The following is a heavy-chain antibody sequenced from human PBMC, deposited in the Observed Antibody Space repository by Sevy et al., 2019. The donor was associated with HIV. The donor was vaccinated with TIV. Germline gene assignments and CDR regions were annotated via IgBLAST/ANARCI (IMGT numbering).Heavy chain of an antibody. J-gene: IGHJ4*02. Sequence: GESLKISCAASGFPVSSNYMSWVRQAPGKGLEWVSVMYSDGSTYHADSVKGRFTISRDNCKNTLYLQMNSLRVEDTAVYYCARGKSGYGYGLDYWGQGTLVTVSS. D-gene: IGHD5-18*01. CDR2: MYSDGST. V-gene: IGHV3-66*01. CDR3: ARGKSGYGYGLDY. CDR1: GFPVSSNY.